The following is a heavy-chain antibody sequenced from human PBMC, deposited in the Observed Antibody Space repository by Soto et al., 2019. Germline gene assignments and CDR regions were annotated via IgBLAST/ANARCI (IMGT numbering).Heavy chain of an antibody. CDR3: ARGLFEVYGGDLDY. J-gene: IGHJ4*02. CDR1: GYTFTSYG. CDR2: ISAHNGNT. D-gene: IGHD4-17*01. V-gene: IGHV1-18*04. Sequence: GASVKVSCKASGYTFTSYGISWVRQAPGQGLEWMGWISAHNGNTKYAQKFQGRVTLTTDTSTSTAYMELRSLRSDDTAVYYCARGLFEVYGGDLDYWGQGMLVTVSS.